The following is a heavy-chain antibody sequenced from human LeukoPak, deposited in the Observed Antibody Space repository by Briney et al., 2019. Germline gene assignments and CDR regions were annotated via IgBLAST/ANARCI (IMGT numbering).Heavy chain of an antibody. CDR2: INPNSGGT. CDR1: GYTFTGYY. Sequence: ASVKVSCKASGYTFTGYYMHWARQAPGQGLEWMGWINPNSGGTNYAQKLQGRVTMTRDTSISTAYMELSRLRSDDTAVYYCARRIAVAPYFYYYMDVWGKGTTVTVSS. CDR3: ARRIAVAPYFYYYMDV. D-gene: IGHD6-19*01. J-gene: IGHJ6*03. V-gene: IGHV1-2*02.